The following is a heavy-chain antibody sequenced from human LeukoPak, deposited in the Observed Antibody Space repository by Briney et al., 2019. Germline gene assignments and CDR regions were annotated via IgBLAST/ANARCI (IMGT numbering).Heavy chain of an antibody. D-gene: IGHD4-17*01. CDR1: GFTFSSYA. V-gene: IGHV3-23*01. CDR2: ISGSGDST. Sequence: PGGSLRLSCAASGFTFSSYAMSWVRQAPGKGLEWVSAISGSGDSTYYADSVKGRFTISRDNSKNTLYLQMNSLRAEDTAVYYCAKVGAGYYYYYMDVWGKGTTVTVSS. J-gene: IGHJ6*03. CDR3: AKVGAGYYYYYMDV.